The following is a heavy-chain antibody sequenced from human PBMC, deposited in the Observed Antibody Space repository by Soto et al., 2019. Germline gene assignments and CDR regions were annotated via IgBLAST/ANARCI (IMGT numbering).Heavy chain of an antibody. CDR1: GFTFSSYA. J-gene: IGHJ6*02. CDR3: AKEGSRQYYYYYGMDV. CDR2: ISGSGGST. V-gene: IGHV3-23*01. D-gene: IGHD1-26*01. Sequence: QPGGSLRLSCAASGFTFSSYAMSWARQAPGKGLEWVSAISGSGGSTYYADSVKGRFTISRDNSKNTLYLQMNSLRAEDTAVYYCAKEGSRQYYYYYGMDVWGQGTTVTVSS.